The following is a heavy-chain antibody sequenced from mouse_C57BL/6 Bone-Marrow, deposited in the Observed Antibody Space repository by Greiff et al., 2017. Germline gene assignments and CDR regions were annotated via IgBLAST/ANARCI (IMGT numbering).Heavy chain of an antibody. Sequence: VQLQQSGPELVKPGASVKISCKASGYTFTDYYMNWVKQSPGKSLEWIGDINPNNGGTSYNQKFKGKATLTVDKSSSTAYMELRSLTSEDSAVYYCALWFAYWGQGTMVTVSA. CDR1: GYTFTDYY. CDR2: INPNNGGT. V-gene: IGHV1-26*01. CDR3: ALWFAY. J-gene: IGHJ3*01.